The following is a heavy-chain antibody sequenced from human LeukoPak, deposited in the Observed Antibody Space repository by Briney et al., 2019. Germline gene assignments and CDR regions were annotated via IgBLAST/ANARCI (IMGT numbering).Heavy chain of an antibody. CDR2: INPNSGGT. D-gene: IGHD6-19*01. CDR1: GYTFTGYY. CDR3: AIAVAGLYYYYGMDV. Sequence: ASVKVSCKASGYTFTGYYMHWVRQAPGQGLEWMGWINPNSGGTNYAQKFQGRVTMTRNTSISTAYMELSSLRSEDTAVYYCAIAVAGLYYYYGMDVWGQGTTVTVSS. J-gene: IGHJ6*02. V-gene: IGHV1-2*02.